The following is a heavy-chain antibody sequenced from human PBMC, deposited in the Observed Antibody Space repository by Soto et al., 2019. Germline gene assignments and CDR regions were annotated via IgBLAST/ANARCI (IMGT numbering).Heavy chain of an antibody. CDR2: IYYSGST. CDR1: GGSISSYY. Sequence: SETLPLTCTVAGGSISSYYWSWIRQPPGKGLEWIGYIYYSGSTNYNPSLKSRVTISVDTSKKKFSLKLSSVTAADTAVCYCARYRGGYSYGYPTGYYYYGMIVWDQETTVTVCS. V-gene: IGHV4-59*01. CDR3: ARYRGGYSYGYPTGYYYYGMIV. J-gene: IGHJ6*02. D-gene: IGHD5-18*01.